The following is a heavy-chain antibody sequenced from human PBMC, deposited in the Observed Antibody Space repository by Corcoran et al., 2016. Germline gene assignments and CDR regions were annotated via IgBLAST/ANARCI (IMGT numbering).Heavy chain of an antibody. CDR2: INHSGST. CDR3: ARSDDSSGYLDY. CDR1: GGSFSGYY. J-gene: IGHJ4*02. V-gene: IGHV4-34*01. D-gene: IGHD3-22*01. Sequence: QVQLQQWGAGLLKPSETLSLTCAVYGGSFSGYYWSWIRQPPGKGLEWIGEINHSGSTNYNPSLKSRVTISVDTSKNQFSLKLSSVTAADTAVYYCARSDDSSGYLDYWGQGTLVTASS.